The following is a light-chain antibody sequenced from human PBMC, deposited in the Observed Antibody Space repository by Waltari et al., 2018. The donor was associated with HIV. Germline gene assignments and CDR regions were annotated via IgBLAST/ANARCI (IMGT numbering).Light chain of an antibody. J-gene: IGLJ1*01. CDR1: SSYVGSYNL. CDR3: CSYAGSSTSYV. CDR2: EVS. V-gene: IGLV2-23*02. Sequence: QSALTQPASVSGSPGQSITISCTGTSSYVGSYNLVSWYQQHPDKAPKLMIYEVSKRPSGVSNRFSGSKSGNTASLTISGLQAEDEADYYCCSYAGSSTSYVFGTGTKVTVL.